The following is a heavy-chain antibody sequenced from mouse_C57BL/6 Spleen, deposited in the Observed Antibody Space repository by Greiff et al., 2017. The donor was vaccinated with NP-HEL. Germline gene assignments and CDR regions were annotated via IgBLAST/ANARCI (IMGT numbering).Heavy chain of an antibody. CDR1: GYTFTDYY. D-gene: IGHD1-1*01. V-gene: IGHV1-26*01. CDR3: ARYYGSSLNPYYYAMDY. CDR2: INPNNGGT. Sequence: VQLQQSGPELVKPGASVKISCKASGYTFTDYYMNWVKQSHGKSLEWIGDINPNNGGTSYNQKFKGKATLTVDKSSSTAYMELRSLTSEDSAVYYCARYYGSSLNPYYYAMDYWGQGTSVTVSS. J-gene: IGHJ4*01.